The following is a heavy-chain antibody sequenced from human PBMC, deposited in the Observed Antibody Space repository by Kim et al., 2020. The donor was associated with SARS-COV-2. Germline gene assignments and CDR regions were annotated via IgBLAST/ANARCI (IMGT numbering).Heavy chain of an antibody. D-gene: IGHD3-3*01. J-gene: IGHJ4*02. V-gene: IGHV4-59*01. CDR1: GGSISSYY. Sequence: SETLSLTCTVSGGSISSYYWSWIRQPPGKGLEWIGYIYYSGSTNYNPSLKSRVTISVDTSKNQFSLKLSSVTAADTAVYYCARAHVGRITIFGVVRHFDYWGEGTVVTVSS. CDR3: ARAHVGRITIFGVVRHFDY. CDR2: IYYSGST.